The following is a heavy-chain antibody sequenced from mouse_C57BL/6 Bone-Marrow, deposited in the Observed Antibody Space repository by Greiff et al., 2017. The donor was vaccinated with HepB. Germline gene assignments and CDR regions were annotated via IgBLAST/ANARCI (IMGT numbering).Heavy chain of an antibody. V-gene: IGHV1-82*01. CDR1: GYAFSSSW. J-gene: IGHJ3*01. CDR2: IYPGDGDT. Sequence: VQLQQSGPELVKPGASVKISCKASGYAFSSSWMNWVKQRPGKGLEWIGRIYPGDGDTNYNGKFKGKATLTADKSSSTAYMQLSSLTSEDSAVYFCAREGLLTPGFAYWGQGTLVTVSA. D-gene: IGHD3-1*01. CDR3: AREGLLTPGFAY.